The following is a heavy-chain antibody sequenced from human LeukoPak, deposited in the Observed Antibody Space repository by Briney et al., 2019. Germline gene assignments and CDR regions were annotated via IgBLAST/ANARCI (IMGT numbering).Heavy chain of an antibody. D-gene: IGHD6-19*01. Sequence: PSETLSLTCTVSGGSISSYYWSWIRQPAGKGLEWIGRIYTSGSTNYNPSLKSRVTISVDTSKNQFSLKLSSVTAADTAVYYCARVPGQWLDGYYYYYGMDVWGQGTTVTVSS. CDR1: GGSISSYY. J-gene: IGHJ6*02. CDR2: IYTSGST. V-gene: IGHV4-4*07. CDR3: ARVPGQWLDGYYYYYGMDV.